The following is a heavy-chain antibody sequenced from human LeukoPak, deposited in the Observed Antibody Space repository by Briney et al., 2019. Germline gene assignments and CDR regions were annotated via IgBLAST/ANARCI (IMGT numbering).Heavy chain of an antibody. CDR1: GGSISSYY. J-gene: IGHJ4*02. CDR3: TRGAGWLIDY. V-gene: IGHV4-59*01. D-gene: IGHD3-16*01. Sequence: PSETLSLTCTVSGGSISSYYWSWIRQPPGKGLEGIGYFHNSGTSTYNPSLKSRVHISADTSKNQFSLKLHSLATADTAVYYCTRGAGWLIDYWGQGILVTVSS. CDR2: FHNSGTS.